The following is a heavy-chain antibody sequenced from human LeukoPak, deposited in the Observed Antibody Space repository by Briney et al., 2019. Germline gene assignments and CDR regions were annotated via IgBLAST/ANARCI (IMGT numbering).Heavy chain of an antibody. D-gene: IGHD6-13*01. CDR3: ARGIYSSSWYLSYYFDY. Sequence: QTGGSLRLSCAASGFTFSSYGMSWVRQAPGKGLEWVSAISGRGGITYYADSVKGRVTISRDNSKNTLYLQMNSLRAEDTAVYYCARGIYSSSWYLSYYFDYWGQGTLVTVSS. CDR2: ISGRGGIT. J-gene: IGHJ4*02. CDR1: GFTFSSYG. V-gene: IGHV3-23*01.